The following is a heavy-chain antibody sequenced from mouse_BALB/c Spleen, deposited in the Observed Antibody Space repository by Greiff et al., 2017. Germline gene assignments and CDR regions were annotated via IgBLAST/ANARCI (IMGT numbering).Heavy chain of an antibody. J-gene: IGHJ3*01. CDR2: IWAGGST. V-gene: IGHV2-9*02. Sequence: VQLQESGPGLVAPSQSLSITCTVSGFSLTSYGVHWVRQPPGKGLEWLGVIWAGGSTNYNSALMSRLSISKDNSKSQVFLKMNSLQTDDTAMYYCARESPLLLRFAYWGQGTLVTVSA. D-gene: IGHD1-1*01. CDR1: GFSLTSYG. CDR3: ARESPLLLRFAY.